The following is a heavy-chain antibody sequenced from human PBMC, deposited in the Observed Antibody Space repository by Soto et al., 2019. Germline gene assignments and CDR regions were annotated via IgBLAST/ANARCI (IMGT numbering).Heavy chain of an antibody. D-gene: IGHD3-16*01. V-gene: IGHV4-59*08. CDR3: GTYRAGGGGRGS. CDR1: GGSISSYY. Sequence: SETLSLTCTVSGGSISSYYWSWIRQSPEKGLEWIGYINHDGSTNYSPALRSRLIISVDTSKNQFSLKLNAVTAADTAVYYFGTYRAGGGGRGSWGQGTLVPVSS. CDR2: INHDGST. J-gene: IGHJ5*02.